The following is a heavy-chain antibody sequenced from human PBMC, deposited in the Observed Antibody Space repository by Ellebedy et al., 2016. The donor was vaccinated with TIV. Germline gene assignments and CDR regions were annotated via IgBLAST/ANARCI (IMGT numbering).Heavy chain of an antibody. V-gene: IGHV3-48*01. Sequence: GESLKISCAASGFTFSNYGLNWVRQAPGKGLEWVSYISGSSDVIYYADSVKGRFTISRDNAKNSLYLQMNSLRAEDTAVYYCASGPTRRPYSTDYWGQGTLVTVSS. CDR1: GFTFSNYG. D-gene: IGHD6-13*01. CDR3: ASGPTRRPYSTDY. CDR2: ISGSSDVI. J-gene: IGHJ4*02.